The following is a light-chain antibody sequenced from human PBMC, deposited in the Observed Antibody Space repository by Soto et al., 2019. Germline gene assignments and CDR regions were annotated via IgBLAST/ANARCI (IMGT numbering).Light chain of an antibody. CDR3: QQYAKAPLT. V-gene: IGKV3-20*01. CDR1: QSVSSNY. Sequence: EIVLTQSPATLSLSPPGRVPLXCRSSQSVSSNYLAWYQQKPGQAPRFLIYGASSRATGIPDRFSGSGSGTEFTLTISRLEPEDFAVYYCQQYAKAPLTFGQGTKVDI. J-gene: IGKJ1*01. CDR2: GAS.